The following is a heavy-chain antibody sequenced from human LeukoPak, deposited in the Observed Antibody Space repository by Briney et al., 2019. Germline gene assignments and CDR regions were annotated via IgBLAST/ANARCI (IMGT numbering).Heavy chain of an antibody. V-gene: IGHV4-34*01. CDR2: INHSGST. J-gene: IGHJ3*02. CDR3: ASIAAASPDAFDI. Sequence: SETLSLTCAVYGGSFSGCYWSWIRQPPGKGLEWIGEINHSGSTNYNPSLKSRVTISVDKSKNQFSLKLSSVTAADTAVYYCASIAAASPDAFDIWGQGTMVTVSS. CDR1: GGSFSGCY. D-gene: IGHD6-13*01.